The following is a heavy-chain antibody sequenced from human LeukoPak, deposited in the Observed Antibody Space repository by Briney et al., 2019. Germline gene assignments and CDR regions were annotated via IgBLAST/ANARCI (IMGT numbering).Heavy chain of an antibody. V-gene: IGHV3-30*03. CDR1: GFTFSSYG. Sequence: GRSLRLSCAASGFTFSSYGMHWVRQAPGKGLEWVAVISYDGSNKYYADSVKGRFTISRDNSKNTLYLQMNSLRAEDTAVYYCARLGYSSGWLRDAFDIWGQGTMVTVSS. J-gene: IGHJ3*02. CDR2: ISYDGSNK. D-gene: IGHD6-19*01. CDR3: ARLGYSSGWLRDAFDI.